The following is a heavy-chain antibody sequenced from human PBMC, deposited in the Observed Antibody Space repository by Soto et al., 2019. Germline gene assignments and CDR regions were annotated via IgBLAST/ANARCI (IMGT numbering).Heavy chain of an antibody. Sequence: EVQLVESGGDLVQPGGSLRLSCAASGFIFSDYTMTWVRQAPGRGLEFVSHISSSGDAIFYAESVKGRFTVSRDNAKNSLYLQMNSLGDDDTAVYFCARDHGGSTWFVGVYYFFGMDVWGQGTAVTVSS. CDR2: ISSSGDAI. J-gene: IGHJ6*02. V-gene: IGHV3-48*02. D-gene: IGHD6-13*01. CDR1: GFIFSDYT. CDR3: ARDHGGSTWFVGVYYFFGMDV.